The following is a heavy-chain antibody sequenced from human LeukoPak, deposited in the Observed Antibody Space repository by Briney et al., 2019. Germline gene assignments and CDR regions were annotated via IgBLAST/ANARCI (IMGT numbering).Heavy chain of an antibody. CDR1: GGSISSYY. CDR2: IYYSGST. D-gene: IGHD2-15*01. V-gene: IGHV4-59*01. Sequence: SETLSLTCTVSGGSISSYYWSWIRQPPGKGLEWIGYIYYSGSTNYNPSLKSRVTIPVDTSKNQFSLKLSSVTAADTAVYYCARSPPYCSGGSCYVNLYYYYGMDVWGQGTTVTVSS. CDR3: ARSPPYCSGGSCYVNLYYYYGMDV. J-gene: IGHJ6*02.